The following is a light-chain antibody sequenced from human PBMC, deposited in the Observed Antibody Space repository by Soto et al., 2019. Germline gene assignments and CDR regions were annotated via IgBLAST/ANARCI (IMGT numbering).Light chain of an antibody. CDR3: QQYDNLPLT. CDR1: QSISIW. Sequence: QVSQSPSTLSASIGDRVTITCRASQSISIWLAWYQQKPGKAPKLLIYDASNLETGVPSRFSGSGSGTDFTFTISSLQPEDIATYYCQQYDNLPLTFAGGTKVAIK. V-gene: IGKV1-33*01. J-gene: IGKJ4*01. CDR2: DAS.